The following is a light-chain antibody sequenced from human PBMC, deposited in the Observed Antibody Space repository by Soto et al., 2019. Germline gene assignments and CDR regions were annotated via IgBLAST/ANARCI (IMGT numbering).Light chain of an antibody. J-gene: IGLJ2*01. CDR2: DVN. CDR1: SRDVGRYSY. Sequence: QSVLTQPASVSGSPGQSITISCTGTSRDVGRYSYVSWYQQHPGKAPKLMIYDVNNRPSGVSNRFSGSKSGNTASLTISGLQAEDEADYYCSSYTSSSTRVVFGGGTKLTVL. V-gene: IGLV2-14*01. CDR3: SSYTSSSTRVV.